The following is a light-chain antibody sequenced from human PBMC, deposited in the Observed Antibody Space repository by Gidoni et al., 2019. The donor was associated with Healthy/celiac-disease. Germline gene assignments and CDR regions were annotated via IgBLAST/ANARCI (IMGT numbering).Light chain of an antibody. J-gene: IGKJ3*01. CDR3: QQYDNLPLFT. CDR2: DAS. V-gene: IGKV1-33*01. CDR1: QDISND. Sequence: DIQMTQSPSSLSASVGDRVTITCQASQDISNDLNWYQQKPGKAPKLLIYDASNLETGVPSRFSGSGSGPDFTFTISSLQPEDIATYYCQQYDNLPLFTFGPGTKVDIK.